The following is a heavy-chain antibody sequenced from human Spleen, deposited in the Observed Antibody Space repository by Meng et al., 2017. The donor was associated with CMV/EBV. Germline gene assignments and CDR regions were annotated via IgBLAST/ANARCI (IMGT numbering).Heavy chain of an antibody. D-gene: IGHD2-2*01. V-gene: IGHV5-51*01. CDR3: ARALLPAAPDY. CDR1: GYSFTSYW. CDR2: IYPGDSDT. J-gene: IGHJ4*02. Sequence: GESLKISCKGSGYSFTSYWIGWVRQMPGKGLEWMGIIYPGDSDTRYSPSFQGQVTVSADQSISTAYLQWSSLKASDTAIYYCARALLPAAPDYWGQGTLVTVSS.